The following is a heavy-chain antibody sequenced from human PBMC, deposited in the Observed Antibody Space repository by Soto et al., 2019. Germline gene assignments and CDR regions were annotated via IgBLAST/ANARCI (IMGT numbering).Heavy chain of an antibody. CDR1: GGSISSGGYY. Sequence: QVQLQESGPGLVKPSQTLSLTCTVSGGSISSGGYYWSWIRQHPGKGLEWIGYIYYSGSTYYNPSLKSRVTISVDTYKNQFSLKLSSVTAADTAVYYCARGGTSSSSSSYFDYWGQGTLVTVSS. CDR2: IYYSGST. V-gene: IGHV4-31*03. CDR3: ARGGTSSSSSSYFDY. D-gene: IGHD6-6*01. J-gene: IGHJ4*02.